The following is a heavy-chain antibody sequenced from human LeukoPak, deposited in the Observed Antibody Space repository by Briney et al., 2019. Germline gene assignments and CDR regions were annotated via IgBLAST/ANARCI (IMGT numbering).Heavy chain of an antibody. CDR1: GGSIGSYY. D-gene: IGHD1-26*01. V-gene: IGHV4-59*01. CDR3: ARDFRGRHGNAFDI. CDR2: IYYSGST. Sequence: QPSETLSLTCTVSGGSIGSYYWSWIRQPPGKGLEWIGYIYYSGSTNYNPSLKSRVTISVDTSKNQFSLKLSSVAAADTAVYYCARDFRGRHGNAFDIWGQGTMVTVSS. J-gene: IGHJ3*02.